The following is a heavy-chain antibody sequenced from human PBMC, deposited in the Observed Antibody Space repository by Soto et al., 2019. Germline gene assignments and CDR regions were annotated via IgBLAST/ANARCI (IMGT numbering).Heavy chain of an antibody. CDR2: INHSGST. CDR1: GGSFSGYY. D-gene: IGHD1-1*01. J-gene: IGHJ4*02. CDR3: ARGPGTL. Sequence: ASETLSLTGAVYGGSFSGYYWSWIRQPPGKGLEWIGEINHSGSTNYNPSLKSRVTISVDTSKNQFSLKLSSVTAADTAVYYCARGPGTLWGQGTLVTVSS. V-gene: IGHV4-34*01.